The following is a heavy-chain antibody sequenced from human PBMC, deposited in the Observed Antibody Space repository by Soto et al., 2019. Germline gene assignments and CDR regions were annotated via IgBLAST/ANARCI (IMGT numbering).Heavy chain of an antibody. V-gene: IGHV3-74*01. J-gene: IGHJ6*02. CDR1: GFTFSGYW. CDR2: INSDGTST. Sequence: EVQFVESGGGLVQPGGSLRLSCAASGFTFSGYWMHWVRQTPGKGLVWVSRINSDGTSTSYADSVKGRFTISRDNAKNTLSLQMNSLRAEDTAVYYCARGRSFYGMDVWGQGTTVTVSS. CDR3: ARGRSFYGMDV.